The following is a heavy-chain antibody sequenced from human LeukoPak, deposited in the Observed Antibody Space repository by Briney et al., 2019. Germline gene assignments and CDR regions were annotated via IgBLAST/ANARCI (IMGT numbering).Heavy chain of an antibody. CDR2: IYYSGST. CDR1: GGSISSYY. J-gene: IGHJ6*02. Sequence: SETLSLTCTVSGGSISSYYWSWIRQPPGKGLEWIGYIYYSGSTYYNPSLKSRVTISVDTSKNQFSLKLSSVTAADTAVYYCAREGYRFGPKGVDVWGQGTTVTVSS. CDR3: AREGYRFGPKGVDV. V-gene: IGHV4-59*06. D-gene: IGHD3-10*01.